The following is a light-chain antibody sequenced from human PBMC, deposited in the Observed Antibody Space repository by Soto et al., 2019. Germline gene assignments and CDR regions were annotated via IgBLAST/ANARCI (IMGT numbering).Light chain of an antibody. CDR1: QDIRDF. V-gene: IGKV1-27*01. CDR3: QHYIRAPYT. CDR2: GTS. J-gene: IGKJ2*01. Sequence: DIQMTQSPSSLSASVGDRVTISCRASQDIRDFLAWYQQKPGKAPTLLIYGTSTLQSGVPSRFSGSGSGSDFTLTISSLQPGDVAIYHCQHYIRAPYTFGQGTKLEI.